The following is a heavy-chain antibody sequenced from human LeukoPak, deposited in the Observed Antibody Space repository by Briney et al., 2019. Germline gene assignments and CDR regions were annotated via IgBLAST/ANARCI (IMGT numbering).Heavy chain of an antibody. J-gene: IGHJ4*02. CDR2: INWNSGTR. CDR1: GFTFDDYG. Sequence: GGSLRLSCAASGFTFDDYGMTWVRQGPGKGLEWVSGINWNSGTRDYVDSVKGRFTISRDNAKNSLYLQMNSLRVEDTGLYYCARGAGNTHLDYWGQGTLVTVSS. CDR3: ARGAGNTHLDY. D-gene: IGHD4-23*01. V-gene: IGHV3-20*04.